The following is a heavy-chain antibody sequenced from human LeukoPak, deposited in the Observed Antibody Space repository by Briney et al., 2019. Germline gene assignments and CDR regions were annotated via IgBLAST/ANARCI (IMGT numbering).Heavy chain of an antibody. D-gene: IGHD1-26*01. CDR3: ARSSVGARRRIDY. V-gene: IGHV1-8*01. J-gene: IGHJ4*02. CDR1: GYTFTSYD. Sequence: GASVSVSCKASGYTFTSYDINWVRQAPGQGLEWMGWMNPNSGNTGYAQKFQGRVTMTRSTSINTAYMELNSLTSEDTAVYYCARSSVGARRRIDYWGQGSLVTVSS. CDR2: MNPNSGNT.